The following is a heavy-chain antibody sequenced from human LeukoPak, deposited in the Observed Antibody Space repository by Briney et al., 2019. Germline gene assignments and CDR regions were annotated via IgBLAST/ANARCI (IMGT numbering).Heavy chain of an antibody. J-gene: IGHJ6*02. D-gene: IGHD3-16*01. V-gene: IGHV3-21*01. Sequence: GGSLRLSRAASGFTFSSYSMNWVRQAPGKGLEWVSSISSSSYIYYADSVKGRFTISRDNAKNSLYLQMNSLRAEDTAVYYCARDRDYDYVWGSSPMDVWGQGTTVTVSS. CDR1: GFTFSSYS. CDR2: ISSSSYI. CDR3: ARDRDYDYVWGSSPMDV.